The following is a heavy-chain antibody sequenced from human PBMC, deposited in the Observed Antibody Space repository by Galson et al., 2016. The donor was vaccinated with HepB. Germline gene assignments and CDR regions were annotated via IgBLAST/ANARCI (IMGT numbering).Heavy chain of an antibody. CDR2: IYYSGST. Sequence: SETLSLTCTVSGDSINDYYWSWIRQPPGKGLEWLGYIYYSGSTHYNPSLKSRVTISVDTSNNQFSLKLTSVAAADTAVYYCARVDSSGSNNWLDPWGPGTLVTGSS. V-gene: IGHV4-59*01. CDR1: GDSINDYY. J-gene: IGHJ5*02. D-gene: IGHD3-22*01. CDR3: ARVDSSGSNNWLDP.